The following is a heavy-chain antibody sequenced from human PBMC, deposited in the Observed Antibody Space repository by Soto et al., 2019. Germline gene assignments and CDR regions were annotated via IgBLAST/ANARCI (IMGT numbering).Heavy chain of an antibody. V-gene: IGHV1-8*01. D-gene: IGHD4-17*01. Sequence: ASVKVSCKASGYTFTSYDINWVRQATGQGLEWMGWMNPNSGNTGYAQKFQGRVTMTRNTSISTAYMELSSLRSEDSAVYYCARGKNGNYVYGLFHYYYMDVWGKGTTVTVSS. CDR3: ARGKNGNYVYGLFHYYYMDV. CDR2: MNPNSGNT. CDR1: GYTFTSYD. J-gene: IGHJ6*03.